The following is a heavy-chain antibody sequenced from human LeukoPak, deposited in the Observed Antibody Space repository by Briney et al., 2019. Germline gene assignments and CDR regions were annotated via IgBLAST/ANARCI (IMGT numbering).Heavy chain of an antibody. CDR1: GYTFTSYG. J-gene: IGHJ6*02. CDR2: ISAYNGNT. CDR3: ARDLLTGDGYYYYYYGMDV. D-gene: IGHD7-27*01. V-gene: IGHV1-18*01. Sequence: ASVKASCKASGYTFTSYGISWVRQAPGQGLGWMGWISAYNGNTNYAQKLQGRVTMTTDTSTSTAYMELRSLRSDDTAVYYCARDLLTGDGYYYYYYGMDVWGQGTTVTVSS.